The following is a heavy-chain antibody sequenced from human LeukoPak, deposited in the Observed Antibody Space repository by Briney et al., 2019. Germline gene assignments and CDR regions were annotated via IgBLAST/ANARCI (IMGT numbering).Heavy chain of an antibody. CDR2: IYTSGST. D-gene: IGHD3-9*01. CDR3: ARVKFLMDYDILTGYLPGPKEVYYYYYMDV. J-gene: IGHJ6*03. Sequence: SETLSLTCTVSGGSISSYYWSWIRQPAGKGLEWIGRIYTSGSTNYNPSLKSRVTMSVDTSKNQFSLKLSSVTAADTAVYYCARVKFLMDYDILTGYLPGPKEVYYYYYMDVWGKGTTVTVSS. CDR1: GGSISSYY. V-gene: IGHV4-4*07.